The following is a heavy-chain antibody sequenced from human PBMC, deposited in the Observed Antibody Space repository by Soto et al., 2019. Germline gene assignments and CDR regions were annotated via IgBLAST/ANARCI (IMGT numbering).Heavy chain of an antibody. Sequence: GQSLKSSCKGSLYSFTSYWIGWVRQMPGKDPEWMGIIYPVDFDTRYSPSFQGQVTISADKSISTAYLHWSSLKASDTAMYYCARHGPRVYYDNSDYYYYCMDVWGQGTTVTVSS. J-gene: IGHJ6*02. CDR2: IYPVDFDT. CDR3: ARHGPRVYYDNSDYYYYCMDV. V-gene: IGHV5-51*01. CDR1: LYSFTSYW. D-gene: IGHD3-22*01.